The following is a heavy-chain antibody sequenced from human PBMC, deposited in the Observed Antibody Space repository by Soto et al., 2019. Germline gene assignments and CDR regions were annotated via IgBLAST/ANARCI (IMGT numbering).Heavy chain of an antibody. CDR2: INAGNGNT. J-gene: IGHJ4*02. Sequence: ASVKPSCKASGYRFTSYAMHWVRQAPGQRLEWMGWINAGNGNTKYSQKFQGRVTITRDTSASTAYMELSSLRSEDPAVYYCARDKSGWFVDYWGEGILVTVYS. D-gene: IGHD6-19*01. CDR3: ARDKSGWFVDY. V-gene: IGHV1-3*01. CDR1: GYRFTSYA.